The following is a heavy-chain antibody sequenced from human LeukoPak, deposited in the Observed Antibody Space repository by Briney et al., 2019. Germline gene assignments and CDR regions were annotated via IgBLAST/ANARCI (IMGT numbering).Heavy chain of an antibody. D-gene: IGHD2-15*01. Sequence: SETLSLTCTVSGGSISSSSYYWSWIRQPPGKGLEWIGEINHSGSTNYNPSLKSRVTISVDTSKNQFSLKLSSVTAADTAVYYCARVKRTKRLGYCSGGSCYSSQHYFDYWGQGTLVTVSS. J-gene: IGHJ4*02. CDR1: GGSISSSSYY. CDR3: ARVKRTKRLGYCSGGSCYSSQHYFDY. V-gene: IGHV4-39*07. CDR2: INHSGST.